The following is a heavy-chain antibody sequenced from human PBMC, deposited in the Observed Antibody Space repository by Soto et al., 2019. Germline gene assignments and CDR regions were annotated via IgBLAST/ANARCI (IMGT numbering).Heavy chain of an antibody. CDR3: AHRPSGWYLFDY. CDR1: GFSLSTSGVG. J-gene: IGHJ4*02. CDR2: IYWNDDK. Sequence: GSGPTLVNPTQTLTLTCTFSGFSLSTSGVGVGWIRQPPGKALEWLALIYWNDDKRYSPSLKSRLTITKDTSKTQVVLTMTNMDPVDTATYYCAHRPSGWYLFDYWGQGTLFTVS. V-gene: IGHV2-5*01. D-gene: IGHD6-19*01.